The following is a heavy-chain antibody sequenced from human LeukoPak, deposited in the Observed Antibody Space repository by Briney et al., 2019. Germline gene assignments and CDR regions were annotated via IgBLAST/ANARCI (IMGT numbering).Heavy chain of an antibody. CDR2: ISGSGGST. CDR3: AKLGSSGWYFEYWYFDL. Sequence: GGSLRLSCAASGFTFSSYAMSWVRQAPGKGLEWVSAISGSGGSTYYADSVKGRFTISRDNSKNTLYLQMNSLRAEDTAAYYCAKLGSSGWYFEYWYFDLWGRGTLVTVSS. J-gene: IGHJ2*01. CDR1: GFTFSSYA. V-gene: IGHV3-23*01. D-gene: IGHD6-19*01.